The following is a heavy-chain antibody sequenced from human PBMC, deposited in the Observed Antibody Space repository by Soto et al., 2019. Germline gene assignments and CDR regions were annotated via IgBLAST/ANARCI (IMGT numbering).Heavy chain of an antibody. Sequence: SETLSLTCTVSGGSISSGGYYWSWIRQHPGKGLEWIGYIYYSGSTYYNPSLKSRVTISVDTSKNQFSLKLSSVTAADTAVYYCARASSITIFGVVPKIGYAFDIWGQGTMVTVSS. CDR1: GGSISSGGYY. D-gene: IGHD3-3*01. CDR3: ARASSITIFGVVPKIGYAFDI. CDR2: IYYSGST. V-gene: IGHV4-31*03. J-gene: IGHJ3*02.